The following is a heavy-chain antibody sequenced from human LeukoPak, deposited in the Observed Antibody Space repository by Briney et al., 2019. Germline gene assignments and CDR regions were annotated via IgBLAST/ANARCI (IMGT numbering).Heavy chain of an antibody. CDR2: ISYDGSNK. CDR1: GFIFSNYA. CDR3: ARDQVVGSGSYYDCLWY. V-gene: IGHV3-30-3*01. Sequence: GGSLRLSCAASGFIFSNYALSWVRQAPGKGLEWVAVISYDGSNKYYADSVKGRFTISRDNSKNTLYLQMNSLRAEDTAVYYCARDQVVGSGSYYDCLWYWGQGTLVTVSS. D-gene: IGHD1-26*01. J-gene: IGHJ4*02.